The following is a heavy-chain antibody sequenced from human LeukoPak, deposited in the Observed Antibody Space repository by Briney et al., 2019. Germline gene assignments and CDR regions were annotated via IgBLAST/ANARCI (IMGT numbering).Heavy chain of an antibody. V-gene: IGHV3-11*05. Sequence: PGGSLRLSCAASGFTFSDYYMIWIRQAPGKGLEWVSYISKSGGDTSYADSVKGRFTISRDNAKNSLYLQMNSLRAEDTAVYYCARVRQSGSPLDYWGQGNLVTVSS. CDR1: GFTFSDYY. CDR3: ARVRQSGSPLDY. CDR2: ISKSGGDT. J-gene: IGHJ4*02. D-gene: IGHD1-26*01.